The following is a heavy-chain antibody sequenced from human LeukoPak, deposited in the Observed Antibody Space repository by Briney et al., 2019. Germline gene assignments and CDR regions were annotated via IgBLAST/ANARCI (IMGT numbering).Heavy chain of an antibody. Sequence: ASVKVSCKASGYTFTGYYMHWVRQAPGQGLVWMGWINPNSGGTNYAQKFQGRVTMTRDTSISTAYMELSRLRSDDTAVYYCARGPDYDILTGYSYFDYWGQGTLVTVSS. D-gene: IGHD3-9*01. CDR2: INPNSGGT. CDR1: GYTFTGYY. V-gene: IGHV1-2*02. J-gene: IGHJ4*02. CDR3: ARGPDYDILTGYSYFDY.